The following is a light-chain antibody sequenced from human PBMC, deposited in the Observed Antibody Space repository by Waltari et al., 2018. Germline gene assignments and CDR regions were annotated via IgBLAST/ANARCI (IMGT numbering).Light chain of an antibody. CDR3: QHTYSLFT. Sequence: DIQMTQSPSFLSASVGDRVTITCRASQRISTYLNWYQMKPGRAPELLFYAASSLQSGVPSRFSGSCSGTEFTLTISSLHADFFASYYSQHTYSLFTFGPGTKVDFK. J-gene: IGKJ3*01. V-gene: IGKV1-39*01. CDR1: QRISTY. CDR2: AAS.